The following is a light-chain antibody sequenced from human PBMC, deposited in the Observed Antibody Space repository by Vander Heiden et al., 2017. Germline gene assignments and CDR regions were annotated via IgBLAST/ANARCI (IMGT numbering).Light chain of an antibody. CDR2: GAS. Sequence: DIVLTPSPGPLSLSPGERATLSFRASQSVSSSYLAWYQQKPGQAPRLLIYGASSRATGIPDRFSGSGSGTDFTLTISRLDPEDFAVYYCQQYGSSPLTFGGGTKVEIK. V-gene: IGKV3-20*01. CDR1: QSVSSSY. J-gene: IGKJ4*01. CDR3: QQYGSSPLT.